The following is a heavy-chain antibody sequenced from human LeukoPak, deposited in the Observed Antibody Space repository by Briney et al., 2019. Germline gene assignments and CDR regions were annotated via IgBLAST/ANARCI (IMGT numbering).Heavy chain of an antibody. CDR3: ARGRVLRYSRGFDY. CDR1: GGSFSGYY. J-gene: IGHJ4*02. V-gene: IGHV4-34*01. Sequence: SETLSLTCAVYGGSFSGYYWSWIRQPPGKGLEWIGEINHSGSTNYNPSLKSRVTISVDTSKNQFSLKLSSVTAADTAVYYCARGRVLRYSRGFDYWGQGTLVTVSS. CDR2: INHSGST. D-gene: IGHD3-9*01.